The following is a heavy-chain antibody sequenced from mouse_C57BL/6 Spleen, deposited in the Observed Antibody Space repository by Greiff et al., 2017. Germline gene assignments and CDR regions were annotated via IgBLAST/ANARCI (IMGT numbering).Heavy chain of an antibody. J-gene: IGHJ2*01. CDR2: IHPNSGRT. CDR3: ARYGYDDNKGVDY. CDR1: GYTFTSYW. V-gene: IGHV1-64*01. D-gene: IGHD1-2*01. Sequence: VQLQQSGAELVKPGASVKLSCKASGYTFTSYWMHWVKQRPGQGLEWIGMIHPNSGRTNYNEKFKSKATLTVDKSSSTAYMQLSSLTSEDSAVYYSARYGYDDNKGVDYWGQGTTLTVSA.